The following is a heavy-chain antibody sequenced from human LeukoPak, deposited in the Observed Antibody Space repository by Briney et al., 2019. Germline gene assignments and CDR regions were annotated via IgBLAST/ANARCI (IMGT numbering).Heavy chain of an antibody. D-gene: IGHD3-22*01. CDR1: GFTFSSYA. CDR3: AKTYYYDSSGYYYWYFDL. CDR2: ISGSGGST. Sequence: PGGSLRLSCAASGFTFSSYAMSWVRQAPGKGLEWVSAISGSGGSTYYADSVKGRFTISRDNSKNTLYLQMNSLRAEDTAVYYCAKTYYYDSSGYYYWYFDLWGRGTLVTVSS. V-gene: IGHV3-23*01. J-gene: IGHJ2*01.